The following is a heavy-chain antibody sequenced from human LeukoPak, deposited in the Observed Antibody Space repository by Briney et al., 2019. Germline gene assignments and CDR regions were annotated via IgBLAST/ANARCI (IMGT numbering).Heavy chain of an antibody. CDR2: ISGSGDTT. Sequence: GGSLRLSCAASGYTFSIYAMSWVRQAPGKGLEWVSVISGSGDTTYYADSVKGRLTISRDNSKNTLSLQVNSLRAEDTAVYYCAKLWRTVATAGTIDYWGQGTLVTVSS. D-gene: IGHD6-13*01. J-gene: IGHJ4*02. CDR3: AKLWRTVATAGTIDY. CDR1: GYTFSIYA. V-gene: IGHV3-23*01.